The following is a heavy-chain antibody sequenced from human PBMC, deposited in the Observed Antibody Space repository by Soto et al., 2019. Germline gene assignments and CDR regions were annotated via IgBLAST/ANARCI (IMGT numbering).Heavy chain of an antibody. Sequence: SETLSLTCTVSGGSISSYYWSWIRQPPGKGLEWIGYIYYSGSTNYNPSLKSRVTISVDTSKNQFSLKLSSVTAADTAVYYCASIRVGAIVYWGQGTLVTVSS. J-gene: IGHJ4*02. CDR2: IYYSGST. D-gene: IGHD1-26*01. V-gene: IGHV4-59*01. CDR3: ASIRVGAIVY. CDR1: GGSISSYY.